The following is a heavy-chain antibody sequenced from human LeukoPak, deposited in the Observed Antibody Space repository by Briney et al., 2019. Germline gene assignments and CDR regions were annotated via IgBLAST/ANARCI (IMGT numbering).Heavy chain of an antibody. CDR3: ARGAMVRGVTVDY. CDR2: IIPIFGTA. V-gene: IGHV1-69*13. Sequence: ASVNVSCKASGGTLSSYAISWVRQAPGQGLEWMGGIIPIFGTANYAQKFQGRVTITADESTSTAYMELSSLRSEDTAVYYCARGAMVRGVTVDYWGQGTLVTVSS. CDR1: GGTLSSYA. J-gene: IGHJ4*02. D-gene: IGHD3-10*01.